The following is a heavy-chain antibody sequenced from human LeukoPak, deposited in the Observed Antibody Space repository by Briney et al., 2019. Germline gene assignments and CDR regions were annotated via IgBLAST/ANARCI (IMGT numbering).Heavy chain of an antibody. V-gene: IGHV1-2*02. CDR2: INPNSGGT. D-gene: IGHD3-10*01. CDR1: GYTFTGYY. J-gene: IGHJ4*02. Sequence: ASVKVSCKASGYTFTGYYMHWVRQAPGQGLEWMGWINPNSGGTNYAQKFQGRVTMTRDTSISTAYMELSRLRSDDTAVYYCARDRGRITMVRGVMPYFDYWGQGTLVTVPS. CDR3: ARDRGRITMVRGVMPYFDY.